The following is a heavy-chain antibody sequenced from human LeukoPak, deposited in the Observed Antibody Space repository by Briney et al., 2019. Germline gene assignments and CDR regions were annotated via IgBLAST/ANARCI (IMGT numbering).Heavy chain of an antibody. CDR3: ARTERGFRFDY. CDR1: GGSISSSSYY. Sequence: SETLSLTCTVSGGSISSSSYYWGWIRQPPGKGLKWIGSIYYSGSTYYNPSLKSRVTISVDTSKNQFSLKLSSVTAADTAVYYCARTERGFRFDYWGQGTLVTVSS. CDR2: IYYSGST. V-gene: IGHV4-39*01. J-gene: IGHJ4*02.